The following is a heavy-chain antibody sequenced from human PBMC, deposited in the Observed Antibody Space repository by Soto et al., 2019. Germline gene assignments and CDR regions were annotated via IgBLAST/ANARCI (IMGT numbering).Heavy chain of an antibody. CDR1: GGSISSGGYY. CDR3: ARGVTMVRGVIHTPYFDY. J-gene: IGHJ4*02. Sequence: QVQLQESGPGLVKPSQTLSLTCTVSGGSISSGGYYWSWIRQHPGKGLEWIGYIYYSGSTYYNPSLMIRVTVSVDTSTTLFSRKLSSVTAADTAVYYCARGVTMVRGVIHTPYFDYWGQGTLVTVSS. D-gene: IGHD3-10*01. V-gene: IGHV4-31*03. CDR2: IYYSGST.